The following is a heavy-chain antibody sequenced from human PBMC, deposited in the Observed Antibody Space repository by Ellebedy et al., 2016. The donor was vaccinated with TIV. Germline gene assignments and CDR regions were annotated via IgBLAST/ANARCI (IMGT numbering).Heavy chain of an antibody. D-gene: IGHD3-22*01. CDR2: INPSGGST. CDR3: AGAEKYYDSGGYKF. CDR1: GYTFTGYY. V-gene: IGHV1-46*04. Sequence: ASVKVSCKASGYTFTGYYMHWVRQAPGQGLEWMGIINPSGGSTSYAQKLQGRVTMTRDMSTTTVYMELSSLRSEDTAVYYCAGAEKYYDSGGYKFWGQGTLVTVSS. J-gene: IGHJ4*02.